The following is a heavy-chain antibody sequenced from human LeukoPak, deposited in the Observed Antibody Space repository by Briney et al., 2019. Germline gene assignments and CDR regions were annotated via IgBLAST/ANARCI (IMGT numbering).Heavy chain of an antibody. Sequence: GGSLRLSCAASGFTFSSYGMHWVRQAPGKGLEWVAFIRYDGSNKYYADSVKGRFTISRDNSKNTLYLQMNSLRAEDTAVYYCAKDLHRSSTSCPLGYWGQGTLVTVSS. D-gene: IGHD2-2*01. J-gene: IGHJ4*02. CDR1: GFTFSSYG. V-gene: IGHV3-30*02. CDR3: AKDLHRSSTSCPLGY. CDR2: IRYDGSNK.